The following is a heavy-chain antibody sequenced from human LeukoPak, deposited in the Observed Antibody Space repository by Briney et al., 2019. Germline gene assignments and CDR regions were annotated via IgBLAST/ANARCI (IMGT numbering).Heavy chain of an antibody. V-gene: IGHV3-9*01. CDR1: GFTFKNYA. CDR3: AKSGTYSSSSGYIDP. CDR2: ISWNSGNV. D-gene: IGHD6-6*01. Sequence: PGRSLRLSCAASGFTFKNYAMHWVRQAPGKGLEWVSSISWNSGNVDYADSVKGRFTLSRDNAKNSLYLQMSSLRAEDTALYYCAKSGTYSSSSGYIDPWGQGTLVTVSS. J-gene: IGHJ5*02.